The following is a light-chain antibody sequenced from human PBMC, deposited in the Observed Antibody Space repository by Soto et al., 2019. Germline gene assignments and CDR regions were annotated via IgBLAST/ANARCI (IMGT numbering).Light chain of an antibody. CDR3: SSYTGSTTVV. J-gene: IGLJ2*01. Sequence: QSALTQPASVSGSPGQSITISCTGTSSDIGGYDYVSWYQHHPVKAPKLIIYEVTTRPLGVPNRFSGSKSGYTASLTISGLQAEDEADYYCSSYTGSTTVVFGGGTKLTVL. V-gene: IGLV2-14*01. CDR2: EVT. CDR1: SSDIGGYDY.